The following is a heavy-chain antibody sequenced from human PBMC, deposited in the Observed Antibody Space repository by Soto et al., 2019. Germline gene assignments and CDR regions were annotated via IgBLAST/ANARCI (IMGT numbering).Heavy chain of an antibody. CDR1: GFTFSSYA. CDR3: AKALTYYGSGSYYKRLYGMDV. J-gene: IGHJ6*02. D-gene: IGHD3-10*01. Sequence: GGSLRLSCAASGFTFSSYAMSWVRQAPGKGLEWVSAISGSGGSTYYADSAKGRFTISRDNSKNTLYLQMNSLRAEDTAVYYCAKALTYYGSGSYYKRLYGMDVWGQGTTVTVSS. V-gene: IGHV3-23*01. CDR2: ISGSGGST.